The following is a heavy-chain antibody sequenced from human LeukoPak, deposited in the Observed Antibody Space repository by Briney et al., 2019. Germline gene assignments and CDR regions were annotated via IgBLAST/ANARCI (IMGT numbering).Heavy chain of an antibody. CDR3: AREGDYYDSSGYYGSVAFDI. Sequence: SETLSLTCTVSGGSISSGGYYWSWIRQHPGKGLEWIGYIYYSGSTYYNPSLKSRVTMSVDTSKNQFSLKLSSVTAADTAVYYCAREGDYYDSSGYYGSVAFDIWGQGTMVTVSS. D-gene: IGHD3-22*01. V-gene: IGHV4-31*03. CDR1: GGSISSGGYY. CDR2: IYYSGST. J-gene: IGHJ3*02.